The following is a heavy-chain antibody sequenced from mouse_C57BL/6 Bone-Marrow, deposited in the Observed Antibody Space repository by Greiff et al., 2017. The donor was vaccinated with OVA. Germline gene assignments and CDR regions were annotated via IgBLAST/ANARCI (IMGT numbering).Heavy chain of an antibody. V-gene: IGHV1-15*01. Sequence: QVQLQQSGAELVRPGASVTLSCKASGYTVTDYEMHWVKQTPVHGLEWIGAIDPETGGTAYNQKFKGKAILTSDKSSSTAYMELRSLTSEDSAVYYCPSFAYWGQGTLVTVSA. CDR1: GYTVTDYE. CDR2: IDPETGGT. J-gene: IGHJ3*01. CDR3: PSFAY.